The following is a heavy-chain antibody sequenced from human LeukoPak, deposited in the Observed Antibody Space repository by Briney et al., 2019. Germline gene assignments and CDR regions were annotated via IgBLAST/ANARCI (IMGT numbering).Heavy chain of an antibody. D-gene: IGHD3-3*01. Sequence: PGGSLRLSCVASGFTFDTYSMTWVRQAPGKGLEWVSSISGSSTYIYYADSVKGRFTISRDNAKNSLYLQMNSLRAEDTAVYYCARPVFWSGRITNDAFDIWGQGTMVTVSS. V-gene: IGHV3-21*01. CDR2: ISGSSTYI. J-gene: IGHJ3*02. CDR1: GFTFDTYS. CDR3: ARPVFWSGRITNDAFDI.